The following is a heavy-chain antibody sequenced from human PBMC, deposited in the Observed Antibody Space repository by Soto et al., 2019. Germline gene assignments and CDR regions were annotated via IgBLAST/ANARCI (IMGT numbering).Heavy chain of an antibody. J-gene: IGHJ6*02. Sequence: GGSLRLSCAASGFTVSSDYMSWVRQAPGKGLEWVSVIYSGGSTYDADSVKGRFTISRDNSKNTLYLQMNSLRAEDTAVYYCATHSSSHPKYYYYGMDVWGQGTTVTVSS. D-gene: IGHD6-13*01. CDR2: IYSGGST. V-gene: IGHV3-53*01. CDR1: GFTVSSDY. CDR3: ATHSSSHPKYYYYGMDV.